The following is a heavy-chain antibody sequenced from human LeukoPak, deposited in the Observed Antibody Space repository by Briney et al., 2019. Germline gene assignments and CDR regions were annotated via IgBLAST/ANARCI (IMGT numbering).Heavy chain of an antibody. Sequence: PGGSLRLSCAASGFTVSSNYMSLVRQAPGKGLEWVSVIYSGGSTYYADSVKGRFTISRDNSKNTLYLQMNSLRAEDTAVYYCAREGFMGAFDIWGQGTMVTVSS. V-gene: IGHV3-53*01. D-gene: IGHD3-16*01. CDR1: GFTVSSNY. J-gene: IGHJ3*02. CDR2: IYSGGST. CDR3: AREGFMGAFDI.